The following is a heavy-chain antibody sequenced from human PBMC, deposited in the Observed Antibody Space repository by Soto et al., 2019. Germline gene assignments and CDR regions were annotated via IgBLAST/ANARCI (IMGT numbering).Heavy chain of an antibody. CDR3: ARPDGATYNFRY. D-gene: IGHD1-1*01. CDR1: GFTFNAYS. J-gene: IGHJ4*02. CDR2: ISTTGGST. Sequence: DVQRLESGGSLVQPGGSLRLSCAASGFTFNAYSLSWVRQAPGKGLQWVSAISTTGGSTYYADSVKGRFTISRDNSQNTLSLQMNSLRAEDTAVYYCARPDGATYNFRYWGQGTLVTVSS. V-gene: IGHV3-23*01.